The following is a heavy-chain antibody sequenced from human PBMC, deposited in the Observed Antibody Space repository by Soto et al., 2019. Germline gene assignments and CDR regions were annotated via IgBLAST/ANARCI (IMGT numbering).Heavy chain of an antibody. V-gene: IGHV3-33*01. Sequence: QVQLVESGGGVVQPGRSLRLSCAASGFTFSSYGMHWVRQAPGKGLEWVAVIWYDGSNKYYADSVKGRFTISRDNSKKTLYLQMNSLRAEDTAVYYCARRKEMAPYYYYYGMDVWGQGTTVTVSS. D-gene: IGHD5-12*01. J-gene: IGHJ6*02. CDR2: IWYDGSNK. CDR3: ARRKEMAPYYYYYGMDV. CDR1: GFTFSSYG.